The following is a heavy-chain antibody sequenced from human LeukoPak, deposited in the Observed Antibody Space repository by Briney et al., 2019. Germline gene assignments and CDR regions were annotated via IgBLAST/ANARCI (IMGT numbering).Heavy chain of an antibody. Sequence: SETLSLTCTVSGGSISSYYWSWIRQPAGKGLEWIGRIYTSGSTNYNPSLKSRVTMSVDTSKNQFSLKLSSVTAADTAVYYCARIPRPYSSSPGYAFDIWGQGTMVTVSS. CDR2: IYTSGST. D-gene: IGHD6-13*01. J-gene: IGHJ3*02. CDR3: ARIPRPYSSSPGYAFDI. CDR1: GGSISSYY. V-gene: IGHV4-4*07.